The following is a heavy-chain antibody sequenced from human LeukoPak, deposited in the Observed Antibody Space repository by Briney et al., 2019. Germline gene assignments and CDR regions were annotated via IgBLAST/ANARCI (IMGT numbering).Heavy chain of an antibody. CDR3: ANLTPGSTTPTGF. J-gene: IGHJ4*02. CDR2: ISRSGSTP. CDR1: GFTFSAYD. D-gene: IGHD1-1*01. Sequence: PGGSLRLSCAGSGFTFSAYDLSWVRQAQGQGLEWVAAISRSGSTPYYTASVKGRFTVSRDNSKNTLFLQMNSLRAGDTAVYYCANLTPGSTTPTGFWGRGTLITVSS. V-gene: IGHV3-23*01.